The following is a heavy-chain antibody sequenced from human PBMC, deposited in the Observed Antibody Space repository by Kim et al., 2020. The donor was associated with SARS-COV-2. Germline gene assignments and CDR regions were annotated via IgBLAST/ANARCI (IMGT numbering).Heavy chain of an antibody. Sequence: YYNPSLKSRVTISVDTSKNQFSLKLSSVTAADTAVYYCVRFLEWNNWFDPWGQGTLVTVSS. J-gene: IGHJ5*02. V-gene: IGHV4-31*02. CDR3: VRFLEWNNWFDP. D-gene: IGHD3-3*01.